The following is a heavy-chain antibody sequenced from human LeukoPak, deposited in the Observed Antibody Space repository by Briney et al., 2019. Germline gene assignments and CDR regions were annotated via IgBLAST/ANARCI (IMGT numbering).Heavy chain of an antibody. CDR3: ARDGNDYGDYGSHY. Sequence: SQTLSLTCTVSGGSISSGGYYWSWIRQHPGKGLEWIGYIYYSGSTYYNPSLKSRVTISVDTSKNQFSLKLSSVTAADTAVYYCARDGNDYGDYGSHYWGQGTLVTVSS. CDR1: GGSISSGGYY. CDR2: IYYSGST. J-gene: IGHJ4*02. V-gene: IGHV4-31*03. D-gene: IGHD4-17*01.